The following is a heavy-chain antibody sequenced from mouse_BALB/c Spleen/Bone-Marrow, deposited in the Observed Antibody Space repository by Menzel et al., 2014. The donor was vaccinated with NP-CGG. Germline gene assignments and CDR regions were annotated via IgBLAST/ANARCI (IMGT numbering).Heavy chain of an antibody. CDR3: ARLGNDDAMDY. J-gene: IGHJ4*01. V-gene: IGHV5-6-2*01. Sequence: EVKLVESGGGLVKLGGSLKLSCAASGFTFSSYYMSWVRQTPEKRLELVAAINSNGGSTYYPDTVKGRSTISRDNAKNTLYLQMSSLKSEDTALYYCARLGNDDAMDYWGQGTSVTVSS. D-gene: IGHD2-12*01. CDR1: GFTFSSYY. CDR2: INSNGGST.